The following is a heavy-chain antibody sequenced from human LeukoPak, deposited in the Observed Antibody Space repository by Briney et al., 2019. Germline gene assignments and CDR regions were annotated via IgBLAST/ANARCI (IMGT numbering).Heavy chain of an antibody. Sequence: PSETLSLTCTVSGISLNPYYWTWIRQPAGKGLEWIGRIISTTGSANYNPSLKSRVTMSVDTSKNQFSLELTSATAADTAVYYCMKDGPSWGLLWGLGTLVTVSS. CDR3: MKDGPSWGLL. CDR1: GISLNPYY. D-gene: IGHD3-16*01. V-gene: IGHV4-4*07. J-gene: IGHJ4*02. CDR2: IISTTGSA.